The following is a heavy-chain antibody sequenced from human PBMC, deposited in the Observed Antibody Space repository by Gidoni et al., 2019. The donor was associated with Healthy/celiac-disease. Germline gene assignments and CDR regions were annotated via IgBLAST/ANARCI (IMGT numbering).Heavy chain of an antibody. V-gene: IGHV4-34*01. CDR2: INHSGST. CDR1: GGSFSGYY. Sequence: QVQLQQWGAGLLKPSETLSLTCAVYGGSFSGYYWSWIRQPPGKGLEWIGEINHSGSTNYNPSLKSRVTISVDTSKNQFSLKLSSVTAADTAVYYCARLRVGYYYYMDVWGKGTTVTVSS. CDR3: ARLRVGYYYYMDV. J-gene: IGHJ6*03.